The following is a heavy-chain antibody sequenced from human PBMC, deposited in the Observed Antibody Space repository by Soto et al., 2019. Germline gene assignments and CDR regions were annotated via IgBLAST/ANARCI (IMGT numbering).Heavy chain of an antibody. J-gene: IGHJ4*02. CDR1: GGTLRSYA. D-gene: IGHD3-22*01. CDR2: IIPIFATA. Sequence: SVKVSCKASGGTLRSYAISWVRQAPGKGLEGMGGIIPIFATANYAQKFQGRVTITADESTSTAYMELSSLRSEDTAVYYCARCDTSYYYDSSGSSGAFDYWGQGTLVTVSS. CDR3: ARCDTSYYYDSSGSSGAFDY. V-gene: IGHV1-69*13.